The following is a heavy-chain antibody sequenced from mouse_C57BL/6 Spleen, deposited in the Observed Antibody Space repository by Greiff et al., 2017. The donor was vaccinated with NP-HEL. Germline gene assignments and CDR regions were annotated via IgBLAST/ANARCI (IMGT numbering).Heavy chain of an antibody. J-gene: IGHJ4*01. CDR1: GYTFTSYW. V-gene: IGHV1-52*01. CDR2: IDPSDSET. Sequence: VQLQQPGAELVRPGSSVKLSCKASGYTFTSYWMHWVKQRPIQGLEWIGNIDPSDSETHYNQKFTAKATLTVDKSSSTAYMQLSSLTSEDSAVYYCAREITTVVANYYAMDYWGQGTSVTVSS. D-gene: IGHD1-1*01. CDR3: AREITTVVANYYAMDY.